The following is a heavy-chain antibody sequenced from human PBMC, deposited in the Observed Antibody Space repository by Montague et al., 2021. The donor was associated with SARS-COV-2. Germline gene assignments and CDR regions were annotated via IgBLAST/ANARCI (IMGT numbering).Heavy chain of an antibody. CDR2: IYTSGTT. J-gene: IGHJ4*02. Sequence: TLSLTCTVSGGSISSGSYYWSWIRQPAGKGLEWIGRIYTSGTTDYSFSFKSRVTISVDTSKNQFSLKLTSVAAADTAVYYCARAHSGSWAHLDNWGQGGLVTVSS. V-gene: IGHV4-61*02. CDR1: GGSISSGSYY. D-gene: IGHD5-12*01. CDR3: ARAHSGSWAHLDN.